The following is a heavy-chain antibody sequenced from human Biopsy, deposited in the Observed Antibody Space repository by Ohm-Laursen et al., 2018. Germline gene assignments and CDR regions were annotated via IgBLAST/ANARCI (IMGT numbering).Heavy chain of an antibody. CDR3: AKINPSSIYYYYGMDV. CDR1: GFTFSNYA. Sequence: SLRLSYTATGFTFSNYAMSWVRQAPGKGLEWVSAISGSAGSTNYADSVKGRFTISRDNSKNTLYLQLNSLRAEDTALYYCAKINPSSIYYYYGMDVWGQGTTVTVSS. J-gene: IGHJ6*02. V-gene: IGHV3-23*01. CDR2: ISGSAGST.